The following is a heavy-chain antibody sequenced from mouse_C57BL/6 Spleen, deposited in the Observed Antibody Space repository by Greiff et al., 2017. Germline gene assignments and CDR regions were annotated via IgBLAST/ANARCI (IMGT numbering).Heavy chain of an antibody. J-gene: IGHJ4*01. Sequence: EVKLVESGGGLVQPKGSLKLSCAASGFSFNTYAMNWVRQAPGKGLEWVARIRSKSNNYATYYADSVKDRFTISRDDSESMLYLQMNNLKTEDTAMYYCGSGYGSSYAMDDWGQGTSVTVSS. CDR2: IRSKSNNYAT. D-gene: IGHD1-1*01. CDR3: GSGYGSSYAMDD. CDR1: GFSFNTYA. V-gene: IGHV10-1*01.